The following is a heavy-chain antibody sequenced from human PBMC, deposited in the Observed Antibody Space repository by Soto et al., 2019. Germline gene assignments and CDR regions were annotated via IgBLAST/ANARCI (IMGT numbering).Heavy chain of an antibody. CDR2: ISSSSSYI. V-gene: IGHV3-21*01. J-gene: IGHJ4*02. D-gene: IGHD2-21*02. CDR1: GFTFSSYS. Sequence: PGGALRLSCAASGFTFSSYSMNWVRQAPGKGLEWVSSISSSSSYIYYADSVKGRFTISRDNAKNSLYLQMNSLRAEDTAVYYCARDQGRASYCGGDCYSGYVYWGQGTLVTVSS. CDR3: ARDQGRASYCGGDCYSGYVY.